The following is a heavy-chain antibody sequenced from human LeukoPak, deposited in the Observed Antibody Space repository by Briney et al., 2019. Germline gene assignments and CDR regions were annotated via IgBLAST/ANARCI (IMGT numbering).Heavy chain of an antibody. CDR1: GFTFSSYA. J-gene: IGHJ4*02. CDR3: AKAAVPTGYCSGGSCYAVDY. V-gene: IGHV3-23*01. CDR2: ISGSGIST. Sequence: GGSLSLSCAASGFTFSSYAMSWVRQAPGKGLEWVSAISGSGISTYYADSVKGRFTISRDNSKNTLYLQMNSLRAEDTAVYYCAKAAVPTGYCSGGSCYAVDYWGQGTLVTVSS. D-gene: IGHD2-15*01.